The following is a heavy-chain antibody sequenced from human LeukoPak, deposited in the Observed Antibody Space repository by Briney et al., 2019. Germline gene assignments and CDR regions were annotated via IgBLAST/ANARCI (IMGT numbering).Heavy chain of an antibody. D-gene: IGHD3-10*01. CDR2: ISSSSSTI. CDR1: GFTFSSYS. V-gene: IGHV3-48*01. Sequence: GGSLRLSCAASGFTFSSYSMNWVRQAPGEGLEWVSYISSSSSTIYYADSVKGRFTISRDNAKNSLYLQMNSLRAEDTAVYYCAREGFGEMNYWGQGTLVTVSS. J-gene: IGHJ4*02. CDR3: AREGFGEMNY.